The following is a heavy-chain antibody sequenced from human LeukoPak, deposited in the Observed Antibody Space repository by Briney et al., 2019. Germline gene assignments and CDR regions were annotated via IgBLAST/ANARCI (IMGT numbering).Heavy chain of an antibody. J-gene: IGHJ4*02. CDR2: ISFDASNK. CDR1: GFTFSSYG. V-gene: IGHV3-30*03. Sequence: GGSLRLSCAASGFTFSSYGMPWVRQAPGKGLEWVAVISFDASNKYYADSVKGRFTISRDNSKNTLYLQMNSLRAEDAAVYYCATEGSFDYWGQGTLVTVSS. CDR3: ATEGSFDY.